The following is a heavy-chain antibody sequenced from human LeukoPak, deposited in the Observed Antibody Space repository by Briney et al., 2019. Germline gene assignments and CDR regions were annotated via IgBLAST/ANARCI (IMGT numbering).Heavy chain of an antibody. J-gene: IGHJ4*02. V-gene: IGHV4-4*07. CDR3: ARSGASTYYDILTGYSPVDY. CDR2: IYTSGST. D-gene: IGHD3-9*01. CDR1: GGSISSYY. Sequence: SETLSLTCTVSGGSISSYYWSWIRQPAGKGLEWIGRIYTSGSTNYNPSLKSRVTMSVDTSKNQFSLKLSSVTAADTAVYYCARSGASTYYDILTGYSPVDYWGQGTLVTVSS.